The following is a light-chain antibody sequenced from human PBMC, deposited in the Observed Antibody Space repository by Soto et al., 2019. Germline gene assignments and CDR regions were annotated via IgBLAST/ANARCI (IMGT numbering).Light chain of an antibody. Sequence: DIPMTQSPSSVSASVGDRVTITCRASQGISNWLAWYQQQPGKAPKLLISSAYTLQSGVPSRFSGGGSGTHFTLIISSLQPEDFVTYYCQQTNTFLPLTFGGGTKVEIK. CDR2: SAY. CDR3: QQTNTFLPLT. V-gene: IGKV1-12*01. CDR1: QGISNW. J-gene: IGKJ4*01.